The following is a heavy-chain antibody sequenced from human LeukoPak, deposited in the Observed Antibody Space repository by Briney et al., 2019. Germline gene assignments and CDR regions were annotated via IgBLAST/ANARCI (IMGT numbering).Heavy chain of an antibody. D-gene: IGHD3-10*01. J-gene: IGHJ4*02. CDR1: GGTFSSYA. V-gene: IGHV1-69*04. CDR2: IIPILGIA. Sequence: GASVKVSCKASGGTFSSYAISWVRQAPGQGLEWMGRIIPILGIANYAQKFQGRVTITADKSTSTAYMELSSLRSEDTAVYYCARDVVTMVREVIAVDYWGQGTLVTVSS. CDR3: ARDVVTMVREVIAVDY.